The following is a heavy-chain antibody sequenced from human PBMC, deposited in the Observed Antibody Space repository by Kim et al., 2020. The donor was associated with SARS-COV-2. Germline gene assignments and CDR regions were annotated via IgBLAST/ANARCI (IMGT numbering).Heavy chain of an antibody. CDR2: RT. CDR3: AKGYGGSGDY. J-gene: IGHJ4*02. V-gene: IGHV3-43*01. Sequence: RTYYADSVKGRFTISRDNSKNSLYLQMNSLRTDDTALYYCAKGYGGSGDYWGQGTLVTVSS. D-gene: IGHD3-10*01.